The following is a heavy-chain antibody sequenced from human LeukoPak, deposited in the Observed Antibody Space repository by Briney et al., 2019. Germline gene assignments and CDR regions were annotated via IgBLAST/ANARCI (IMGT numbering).Heavy chain of an antibody. CDR2: INLDGTDK. V-gene: IGHV3-7*01. D-gene: IGHD2-15*01. J-gene: IGHJ4*02. CDR3: VRNGGSLDY. CDR1: GFSFSNHW. Sequence: QSGGSLRLSCAASGFSFSNHWMSWVRQAPGKGLEWVASINLDGTDKYYVDAVKGRFTISRDNAKNSLFLEMNSLRATDPAVYYCVRNGGSLDYWGQGTLVTVSS.